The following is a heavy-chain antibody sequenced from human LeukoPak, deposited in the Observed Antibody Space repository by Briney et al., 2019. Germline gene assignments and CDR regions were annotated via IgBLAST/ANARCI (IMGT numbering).Heavy chain of an antibody. CDR1: GGSISSSSYY. D-gene: IGHD6-13*01. CDR3: ARETVARAAAGDYYYYYMDV. CDR2: IYYSGST. V-gene: IGHV4-61*01. Sequence: SETLSLTCTVSGGSISSSSYYWSWIRQPPGKGLEWIGYIYYSGSTNYNPSLKSRVTISVDTSKNQFSLKLSSVTAADTAVYYCARETVARAAAGDYYYYYMDVWGKGTTVTVSS. J-gene: IGHJ6*03.